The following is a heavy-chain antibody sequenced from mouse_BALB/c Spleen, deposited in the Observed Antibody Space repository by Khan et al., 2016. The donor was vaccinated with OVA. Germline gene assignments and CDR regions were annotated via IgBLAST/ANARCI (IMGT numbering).Heavy chain of an antibody. CDR2: IWAGGST. J-gene: IGHJ2*01. CDR3: SRNRDPDYFDY. V-gene: IGHV2-9*02. Sequence: QVQLKESGPGLVAPSQSLSITCTVSGFSLTSHGVHWVRQPPGKGLEWLGVIWAGGSTKYNSALMSRLSISKDSSKSQVFLKMNSMQTDDTSMYDCSRNRDPDYFDYWGQGTTLTVSS. CDR1: GFSLTSHG.